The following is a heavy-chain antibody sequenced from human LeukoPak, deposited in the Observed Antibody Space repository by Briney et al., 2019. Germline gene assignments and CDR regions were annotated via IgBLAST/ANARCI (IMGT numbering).Heavy chain of an antibody. CDR1: GFTFSSHY. Sequence: PGGSLRLSCVASGFTFSSHYMTWVRQAPGKGLEWVSHISDSDSRTHYVDSVKGRFTISRDNSKNTLYLQMDSLRSDDTAVYYCARDRMIAAAGYYYYYYMDVWGKGTTVTVSS. J-gene: IGHJ6*03. CDR2: ISDSDSRT. V-gene: IGHV3-23*01. D-gene: IGHD6-13*01. CDR3: ARDRMIAAAGYYYYYYMDV.